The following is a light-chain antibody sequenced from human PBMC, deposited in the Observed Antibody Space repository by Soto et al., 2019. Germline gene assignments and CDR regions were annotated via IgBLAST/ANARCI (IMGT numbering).Light chain of an antibody. Sequence: QSVLTQPASVSGSPGQSTTISCAGTSSDVGAYNYVYWYQQHPGNAPKLVIYDVTTRPSGVSNRSSGAKSGNTASLTISGRHAEDEAYYDCSSYTSRSTYVFGTATKVTVL. CDR3: SSYTSRSTYV. J-gene: IGLJ1*01. CDR1: SSDVGAYNY. V-gene: IGLV2-14*03. CDR2: DVT.